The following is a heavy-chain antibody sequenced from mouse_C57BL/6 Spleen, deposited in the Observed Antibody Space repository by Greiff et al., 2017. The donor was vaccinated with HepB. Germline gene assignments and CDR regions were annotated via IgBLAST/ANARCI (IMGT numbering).Heavy chain of an antibody. CDR2: IYPRSGNT. CDR1: GYTFTSYG. J-gene: IGHJ2*01. CDR3: ARRGTTVVVDY. Sequence: VMLVESGAELARPGASVKLSCKASGYTFTSYGISWVKQRTGQGLEWIGEIYPRSGNTYYNEKFKGKATLTADKSSSTAYMELRSLTSEDSAVYFCARRGTTVVVDYWGQGTTLTVSS. D-gene: IGHD1-1*01. V-gene: IGHV1-81*01.